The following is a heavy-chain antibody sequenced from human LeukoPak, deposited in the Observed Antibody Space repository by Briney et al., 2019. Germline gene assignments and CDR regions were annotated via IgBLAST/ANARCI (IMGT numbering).Heavy chain of an antibody. Sequence: GGSLRLSCAASGFTFSTYGMHWVRQAPGKGLEWVSFIRYVGINKYYADSVKGRFTISRDNFKNTLSLQVNSLRAEDTAMYYCAKDDDWGRYKHWGQGTLVTVSS. J-gene: IGHJ4*02. CDR2: IRYVGINK. D-gene: IGHD3-16*01. CDR3: AKDDDWGRYKH. CDR1: GFTFSTYG. V-gene: IGHV3-30*02.